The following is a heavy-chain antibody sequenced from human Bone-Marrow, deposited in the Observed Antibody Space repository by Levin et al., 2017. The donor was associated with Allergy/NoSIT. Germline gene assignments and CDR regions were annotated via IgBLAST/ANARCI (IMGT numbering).Heavy chain of an antibody. CDR1: GFTFSSYA. CDR2: ISYDGSNK. CDR3: AREGLWSSGETHPFDN. V-gene: IGHV3-30-3*01. J-gene: IGHJ4*02. D-gene: IGHD6-25*01. Sequence: GGSLRLSCAASGFTFSSYAMHWVRQAPGKGLEWVAVISYDGSNKYYADSVKGRFTISRDNSKNTLYVQMNSLRAEDTAVYYCAREGLWSSGETHPFDNWGQGTLVTVSS.